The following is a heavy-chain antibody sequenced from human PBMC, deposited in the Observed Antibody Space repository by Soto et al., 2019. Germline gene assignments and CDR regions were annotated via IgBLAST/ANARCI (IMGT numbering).Heavy chain of an antibody. CDR2: VRSKSNNYAT. CDR3: TNNFV. V-gene: IGHV3-73*01. Sequence: DVQVVQSGGGLVQPGGSLKLSCAASGFAFNDSAMHWVRQASGNELEWVARVRSKSNNYATAYPASVKGRFIVARDDSMGTTSLQMNSLKPEDTAIYYCTNNFVWGQGVLVTVS. D-gene: IGHD2-15*01. J-gene: IGHJ4*02. CDR1: GFAFNDSA.